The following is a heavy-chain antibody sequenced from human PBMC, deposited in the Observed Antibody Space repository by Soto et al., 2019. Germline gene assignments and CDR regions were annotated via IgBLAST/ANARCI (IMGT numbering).Heavy chain of an antibody. CDR3: ARDVDWFDP. J-gene: IGHJ5*02. CDR2: MYHSGIS. Sequence: PSETLSLTCAVSVDFISSGYYWGWIRQPPGKGLEWTGSMYHSGISHYNPSLKSRVTIPVNTSSNQYSLKLTSVTAADTAMYYCARDVDWFDPWGQGTMVTVSS. V-gene: IGHV4-38-2*02. CDR1: VDFISSGYY.